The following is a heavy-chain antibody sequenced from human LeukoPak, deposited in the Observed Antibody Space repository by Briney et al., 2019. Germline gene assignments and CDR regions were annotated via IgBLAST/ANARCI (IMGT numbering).Heavy chain of an antibody. D-gene: IGHD3/OR15-3a*01. V-gene: IGHV3-48*01. J-gene: IGHJ4*02. CDR2: ILSSSSTT. CDR1: GFTFSSFS. CDR3: ARGRTGL. Sequence: GGSLRLSCAASGFTFSSFSMNWVRQAPGKGLEWVSYILSSSSTTYYADSVKGRFTISRDNAKNSLYLQMNSPRAEDTAVYYCARGRTGLWGQGTLVTVSS.